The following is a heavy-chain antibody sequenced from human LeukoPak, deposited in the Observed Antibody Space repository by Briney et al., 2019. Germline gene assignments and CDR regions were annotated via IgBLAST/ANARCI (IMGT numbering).Heavy chain of an antibody. CDR1: GFTFSSYA. Sequence: PGGSLRLSCAASGFTFSSYAMSWVRQAPGEGLEWVSAISGSGGSTYYADSVKGRFTISRDNSKNTLYLQMNSLRAEDTAVYYCAKVEKSTYYYDSSGYYDDYWGQGTLVTVSS. CDR3: AKVEKSTYYYDSSGYYDDY. V-gene: IGHV3-23*01. CDR2: ISGSGGST. J-gene: IGHJ4*02. D-gene: IGHD3-22*01.